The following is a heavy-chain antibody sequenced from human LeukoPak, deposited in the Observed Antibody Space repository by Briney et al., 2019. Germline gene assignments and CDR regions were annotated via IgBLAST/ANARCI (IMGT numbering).Heavy chain of an antibody. D-gene: IGHD6-13*01. CDR3: EAGETLLNYLEY. CDR2: ISWNSDDL. V-gene: IGHV3-9*01. J-gene: IGHJ4*02. CDR1: GLRFDYYA. Sequence: GGSLRLSCVASGLRFDYYAMHWVRQGPGKGLEWVSGISWNSDDLDYAESVKGRFTISRDNRKNSLYLEMNSLRPDDTALYYCEAGETLLNYLEYWGQGSLVTVSS.